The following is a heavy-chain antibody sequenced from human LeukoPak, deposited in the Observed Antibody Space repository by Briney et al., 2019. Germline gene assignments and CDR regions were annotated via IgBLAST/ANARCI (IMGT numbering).Heavy chain of an antibody. CDR1: GGSFSSYY. V-gene: IGHV4-59*12. CDR3: ARARSGKWGFDY. Sequence: SETLSLTCAVYGGSFSSYYWSWIRQPPGKGLEWIGYIYYSGSTNYNPSLKSRVTISVDTSKNQFSLKLSSVTAADTAVYYCARARSGKWGFDYWGQGTLVTVSS. J-gene: IGHJ4*02. CDR2: IYYSGST. D-gene: IGHD1-26*01.